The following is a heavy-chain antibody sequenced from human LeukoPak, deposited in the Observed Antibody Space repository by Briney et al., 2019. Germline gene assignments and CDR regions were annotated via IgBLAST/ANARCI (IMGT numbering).Heavy chain of an antibody. V-gene: IGHV1-69*04. J-gene: IGHJ4*02. CDR2: IIPILGIA. CDR3: ARVDGSGSYYPGY. CDR1: GGTFSSYA. Sequence: SVKVSCKASGGTFSSYAISWVRQAPGQGLEWMGRIIPILGIANYAQKFQGRVTITADKSTSTAYMELSSLRSGDTAVYYCARVDGSGSYYPGYWGQGTLVTVSS. D-gene: IGHD3-10*01.